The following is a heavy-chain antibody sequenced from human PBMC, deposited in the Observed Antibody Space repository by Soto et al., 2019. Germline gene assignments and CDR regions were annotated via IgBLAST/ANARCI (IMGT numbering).Heavy chain of an antibody. D-gene: IGHD3-22*01. J-gene: IGHJ4*02. CDR1: GFTFSSFA. V-gene: IGHV3-30-3*01. CDR3: ARAYDSSMNYFDY. Sequence: QVQLVESGGGVVQPGRSLRLSCAASGFTFSSFAIHWVRQAPGKGLEWVSSISYDGSNKYYADSVKGRFTISRDNSKNTLYLQMNSLSAEDTAVYYCARAYDSSMNYFDYWGQGTLVTVSS. CDR2: ISYDGSNK.